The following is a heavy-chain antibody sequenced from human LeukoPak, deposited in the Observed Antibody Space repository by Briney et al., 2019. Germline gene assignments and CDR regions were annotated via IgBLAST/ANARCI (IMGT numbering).Heavy chain of an antibody. CDR1: GGSISSFY. V-gene: IGHV4-34*01. Sequence: PSETLSLTCTVSGGSISSFYYTWIRQPPGKGLEWIGEINHSGSTNYNPSLKSRVTISVDTSKNQFSLKLSSVTAAVTAVYYCARVNRYTYVYDYWGQGTLVTVSS. CDR3: ARVNRYTYVYDY. J-gene: IGHJ4*02. CDR2: INHSGST. D-gene: IGHD5-18*01.